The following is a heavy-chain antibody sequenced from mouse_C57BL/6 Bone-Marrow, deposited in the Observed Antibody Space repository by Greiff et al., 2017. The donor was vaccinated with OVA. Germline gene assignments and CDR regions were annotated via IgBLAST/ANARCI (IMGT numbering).Heavy chain of an antibody. V-gene: IGHV14-4*01. D-gene: IGHD1-1*01. CDR1: GFNIKDDY. J-gene: IGHJ3*01. Sequence: EVQLQQSGAELVRPGASVKLSCTASGFNIKDDYMHWVKQRPEQGLEWIGWIDPENGDTEYASKFQGKATITADTSSNTAYLQRSSLTAEDTAVYYCTTGGLLRYPSFAYGGKGALVTVSA. CDR2: IDPENGDT. CDR3: TTGGLLRYPSFAY.